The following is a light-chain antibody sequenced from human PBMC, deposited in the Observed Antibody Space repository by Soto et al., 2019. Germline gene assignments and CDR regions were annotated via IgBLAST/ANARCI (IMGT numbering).Light chain of an antibody. CDR1: GSVSNN. Sequence: EIVLTQSPATLSVSQGERATLSCRASGSVSNNLAWYHQKPGQAPRLLIYGASARATGIPARFTGSGSGTEFTLTISSLQSEDFAVSYCQHYNSWPLTFGGGTKVELK. CDR3: QHYNSWPLT. CDR2: GAS. J-gene: IGKJ4*01. V-gene: IGKV3-15*01.